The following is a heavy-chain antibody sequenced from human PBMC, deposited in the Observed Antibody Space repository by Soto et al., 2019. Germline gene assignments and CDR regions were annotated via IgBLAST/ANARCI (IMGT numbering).Heavy chain of an antibody. Sequence: EVQLVESGGGLVQPGGSLRLSCAASGFTLSGRSMHWVRQAPGKGLVWVSGIDNAGTDSTYADSVKGRFTSSRDNAKNMLYIQMNSLRVEDTAVYYCARGWFGPDVWGKGTTVTVSS. J-gene: IGHJ6*04. CDR2: IDNAGTDS. CDR3: ARGWFGPDV. V-gene: IGHV3-74*01. D-gene: IGHD3-10*01. CDR1: GFTLSGRS.